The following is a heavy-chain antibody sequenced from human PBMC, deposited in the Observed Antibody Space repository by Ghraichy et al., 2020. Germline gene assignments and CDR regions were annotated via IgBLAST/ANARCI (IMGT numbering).Heavy chain of an antibody. J-gene: IGHJ4*02. CDR3: ARADEYYYDRSGYYPHYFDY. CDR1: GFTFSSYS. D-gene: IGHD3-22*01. V-gene: IGHV3-48*02. Sequence: GGSLRLYCGASGFTFSSYSMNWVRQAPGKGLEWVSYISGSSGTIYYADSVKGRFTISRDNAKNSVYLQMNSLRDEDTAVYYCARADEYYYDRSGYYPHYFDYWGQGTLVTVSS. CDR2: ISGSSGTI.